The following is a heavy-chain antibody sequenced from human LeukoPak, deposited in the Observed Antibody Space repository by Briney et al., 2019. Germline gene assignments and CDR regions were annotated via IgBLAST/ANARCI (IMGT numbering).Heavy chain of an antibody. CDR2: TYYSGST. CDR1: GGSISSYY. J-gene: IGHJ4*02. CDR3: ARGPKSYYFDY. V-gene: IGHV4-59*01. Sequence: SETLSLTCTVSGGSISSYYWNWIRQPPGKGLEWIGYTYYSGSTNYNPSLQSRVTISVDTSKNQFSLKLSSVTAADTAVYYCARGPKSYYFDYWGQGTLVTVSS.